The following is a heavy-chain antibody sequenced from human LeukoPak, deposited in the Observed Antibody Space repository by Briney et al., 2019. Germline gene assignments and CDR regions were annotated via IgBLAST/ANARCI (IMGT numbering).Heavy chain of an antibody. J-gene: IGHJ6*03. Sequence: ASVKVSCKASGYTFTSYGISWVRQAPGQGLEWMGWISAYNGNTNYAQKLQGRVTMTTDTSTSTAYMELRSLRSDDTAVYYCARAVRTVTTETSISYYHYMDVWGKGTTVTVSS. D-gene: IGHD4-17*01. V-gene: IGHV1-18*01. CDR2: ISAYNGNT. CDR1: GYTFTSYG. CDR3: ARAVRTVTTETSISYYHYMDV.